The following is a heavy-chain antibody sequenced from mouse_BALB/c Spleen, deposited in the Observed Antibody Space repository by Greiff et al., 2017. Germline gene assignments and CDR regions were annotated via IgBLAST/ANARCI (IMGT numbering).Heavy chain of an antibody. CDR1: GYTFTSYW. D-gene: IGHD2-4*01. CDR2: INPSTGYT. J-gene: IGHJ3*01. V-gene: IGHV1-7*01. Sequence: QVQLQQSGAELAKPGASVKMSCKASGYTFTSYWMHWVKQRPGQGLEWIGYINPSTGYTEYNQKFKDKATLTADKSSSTAYMQLSSLTSEDSAVYYCARPMITGGFAYWGQGTLVTVSA. CDR3: ARPMITGGFAY.